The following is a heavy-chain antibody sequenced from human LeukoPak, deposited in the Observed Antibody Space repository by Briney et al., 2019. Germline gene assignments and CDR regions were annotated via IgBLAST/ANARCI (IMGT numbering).Heavy chain of an antibody. Sequence: GGSLRLSCAASGFTFSSYGMHWVRQAPGKGLEWVAVISYDGSNKYYADSVKGRFTISRDNSKNTLYLQMNSLRAEDTAVYYCAKEYYYGSGLPGNWGQGTLVTVSS. CDR1: GFTFSSYG. CDR3: AKEYYYGSGLPGN. V-gene: IGHV3-30*18. J-gene: IGHJ4*02. CDR2: ISYDGSNK. D-gene: IGHD3-10*01.